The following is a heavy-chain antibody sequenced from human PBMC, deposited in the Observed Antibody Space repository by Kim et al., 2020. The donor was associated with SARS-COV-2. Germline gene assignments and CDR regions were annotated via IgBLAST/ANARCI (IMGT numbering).Heavy chain of an antibody. CDR2: ISYDGSNK. Sequence: GGSLRLSCAASGFTFSSYAMHWVRQAPGKGLEWVAVISYDGSNKYYADSVKGRFTISRDNSKNTLYLQMNSLRAEDTAVYYCAIGSGYSYGYASDYWGQG. J-gene: IGHJ4*02. CDR1: GFTFSSYA. CDR3: AIGSGYSYGYASDY. D-gene: IGHD5-18*01. V-gene: IGHV3-30*04.